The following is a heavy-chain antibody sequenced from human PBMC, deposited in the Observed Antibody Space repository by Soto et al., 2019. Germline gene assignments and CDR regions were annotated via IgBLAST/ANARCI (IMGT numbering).Heavy chain of an antibody. CDR3: TTVPWRTAVVGGSTGYLNP. CDR1: GFPFSDAW. Sequence: GSLRLSCAASGFPFSDAWMSWVRQAPGKGLDWVGRIKSKSDGGTKEYAAPVRGRFTISRDDSKNTLYLQMNSLKTEDTAVYDWTTVPWRTAVVGGSTGYLNPGGQRT. J-gene: IGHJ5*02. D-gene: IGHD5-18*01. CDR2: IKSKSDGGTK. V-gene: IGHV3-15*01.